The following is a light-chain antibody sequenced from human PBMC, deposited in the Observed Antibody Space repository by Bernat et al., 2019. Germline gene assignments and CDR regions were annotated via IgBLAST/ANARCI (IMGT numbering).Light chain of an antibody. CDR3: SSYAGRNNLKV. Sequence: QSALTQPPSASGSPGQSVTISCTGTSSDVGGYNYVSWYQQHPGKAPKLMIYEVSKRPSGVPDRFSGSKSGNMASLTVSGLQAEDEADYYCSSYAGRNNLKVFGGGTKLTFL. CDR1: SSDVGGYNY. CDR2: EVS. J-gene: IGLJ2*01. V-gene: IGLV2-8*01.